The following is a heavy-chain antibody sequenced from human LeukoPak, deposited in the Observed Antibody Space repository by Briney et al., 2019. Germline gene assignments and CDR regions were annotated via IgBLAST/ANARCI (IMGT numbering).Heavy chain of an antibody. CDR1: GYTFTSYD. CDR3: ARGNVLLWFGESRAFDI. J-gene: IGHJ3*02. Sequence: ASVKVSCKASGYTFTSYDINWVRQATGQGLEWMGWMNPNSGNTGYAQKFQGRVTITRNTSISTAYMELSSLRSGDTAVYYCARGNVLLWFGESRAFDIWGQGTMVTVSS. CDR2: MNPNSGNT. D-gene: IGHD3-10*01. V-gene: IGHV1-8*03.